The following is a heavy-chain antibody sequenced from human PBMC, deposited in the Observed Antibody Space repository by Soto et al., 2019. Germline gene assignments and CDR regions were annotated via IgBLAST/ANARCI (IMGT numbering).Heavy chain of an antibody. CDR2: INHSGST. J-gene: IGHJ6*02. Sequence: SETLSLTCAVYGGSFSGYYWSWIRQPPGKGLEWIGEINHSGSTNYNPSLKSRVTISVDTSKNQFSLKLSSVTAADTAVYYCATINVVAPTIGSDYYYYYRMDVSGQGTTVTASS. CDR3: ATINVVAPTIGSDYYYYYRMDV. D-gene: IGHD2-2*01. CDR1: GGSFSGYY. V-gene: IGHV4-34*01.